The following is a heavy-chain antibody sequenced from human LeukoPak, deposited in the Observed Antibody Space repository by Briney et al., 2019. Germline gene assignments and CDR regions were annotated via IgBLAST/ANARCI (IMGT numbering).Heavy chain of an antibody. Sequence: ASVTLSCKASGYAFTTYGISWVRQAPGPGHEGMGWMSASNGGTNYAKTLHGRVNITTDKTPSTAYVELRSLRSDYTAGYYCARDLSSISTIVVVMGLDYWGQGTLVTVSS. D-gene: IGHD3-22*01. CDR2: MSASNGGT. CDR1: GYAFTTYG. V-gene: IGHV1-18*01. CDR3: ARDLSSISTIVVVMGLDY. J-gene: IGHJ4*02.